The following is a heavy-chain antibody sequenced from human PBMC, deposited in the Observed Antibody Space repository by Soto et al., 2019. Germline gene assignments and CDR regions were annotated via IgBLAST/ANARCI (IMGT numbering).Heavy chain of an antibody. CDR1: GGSISSSGYY. D-gene: IGHD2-2*01. CDR2: IYYSGNT. J-gene: IGHJ6*02. Sequence: PSETLSLTCTVSGGSISSSGYYWGWIRQPPGKGLEWIGTIYYSGNTYYNPSLKSRVTISVDTSKNQFSLKLSSVTAADTAVYYCARLRYCSSTSCGRNYFYDMDVWGQGTTVT. CDR3: ARLRYCSSTSCGRNYFYDMDV. V-gene: IGHV4-39*01.